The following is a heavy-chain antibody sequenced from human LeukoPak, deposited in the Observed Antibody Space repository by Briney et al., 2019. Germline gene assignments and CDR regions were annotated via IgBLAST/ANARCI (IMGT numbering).Heavy chain of an antibody. J-gene: IGHJ5*02. V-gene: IGHV1-18*01. D-gene: IGHD3-22*01. CDR2: ISANNGKT. CDR1: GYTFTSYG. Sequence: ASVKVSCRASGYTFTSYGISWVRQAPGQGLEWMGWISANNGKTKYAQNLQGRVTMTTDTSTSTAYMELRSLRSDDTAVYYCARGYMTTIVGWFDPWGQGTLVTVSS. CDR3: ARGYMTTIVGWFDP.